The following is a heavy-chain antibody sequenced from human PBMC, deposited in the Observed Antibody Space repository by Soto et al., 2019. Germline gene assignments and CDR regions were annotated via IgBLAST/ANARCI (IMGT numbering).Heavy chain of an antibody. V-gene: IGHV3-53*01. D-gene: IGHD6-13*01. CDR3: ATGGAAAGFEWWYFDH. CDR2: IYSGGDT. CDR1: GFTVSTSY. J-gene: IGHJ4*02. Sequence: EVHLVESGGGLIQPGGSLRLSCAASGFTVSTSYMSWVRQAPGTGLQWVSVIYSGGDTDYADSVKGRFTIARDNSKNTPSLQMNSLRAEDTAVYYCATGGAAAGFEWWYFDHWGQGIRVTVSS.